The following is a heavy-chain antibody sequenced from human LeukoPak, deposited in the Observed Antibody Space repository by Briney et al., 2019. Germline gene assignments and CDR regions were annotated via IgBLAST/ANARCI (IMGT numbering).Heavy chain of an antibody. Sequence: SVKVSCKASGGTFTSYTISWVRQAPGQGLEWMGRIIPILGIANYAQKFQGRVTITADKSTSTAYMELSSLRSEDTAVYYCARDRGRRYYDSSGYQPFDYWGQGTLVTVSS. CDR1: GGTFTSYT. J-gene: IGHJ4*02. D-gene: IGHD3-22*01. CDR2: IIPILGIA. V-gene: IGHV1-69*04. CDR3: ARDRGRRYYDSSGYQPFDY.